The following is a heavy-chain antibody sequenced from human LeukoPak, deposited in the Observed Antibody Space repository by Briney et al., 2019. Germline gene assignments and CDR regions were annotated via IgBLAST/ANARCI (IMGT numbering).Heavy chain of an antibody. CDR2: IIPIFGTA. Sequence: SVKVSCKASGGTFSSYAISWVRQAPGQGLEWMGGIIPIFGTANCAQKFQGRVTITADESTSTAYMELSSLRSEDTAVYYCARDLPLCTSCFGWFDPWGQGTLVTVSS. CDR1: GGTFSSYA. CDR3: ARDLPLCTSCFGWFDP. D-gene: IGHD2-2*01. J-gene: IGHJ5*02. V-gene: IGHV1-69*13.